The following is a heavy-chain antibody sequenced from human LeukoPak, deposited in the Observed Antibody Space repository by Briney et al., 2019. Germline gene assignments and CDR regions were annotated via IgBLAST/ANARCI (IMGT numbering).Heavy chain of an antibody. CDR3: ARDPMADFDY. Sequence: PGGSLRLSCAASGFTFIAYAMHWVRQAPGKGLEWVAVISSDGRNKIYADSVKGRFTISRDNSKNTLFLQMNSLRTEDTAVYYCARDPMADFDYWGQGTLVTVSS. J-gene: IGHJ4*02. CDR1: GFTFIAYA. CDR2: ISSDGRNK. V-gene: IGHV3-30*04. D-gene: IGHD2-8*01.